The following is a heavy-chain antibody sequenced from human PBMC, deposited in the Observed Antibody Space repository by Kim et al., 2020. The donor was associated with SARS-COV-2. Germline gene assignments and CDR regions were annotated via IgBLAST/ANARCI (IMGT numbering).Heavy chain of an antibody. D-gene: IGHD2-15*01. J-gene: IGHJ3*02. CDR3: ATDGKYCSGGSCYGRPTLDAFDI. CDR1: GYTLTELS. Sequence: ASVKVSCKVSGYTLTELSMHWVRQAPGKGLEWMGGFDPEDGETIYAQKFQGRVTMTEDTSTDTAYMELSSLRSEDTAVYYCATDGKYCSGGSCYGRPTLDAFDIWGQGTMVTVSS. V-gene: IGHV1-24*01. CDR2: FDPEDGET.